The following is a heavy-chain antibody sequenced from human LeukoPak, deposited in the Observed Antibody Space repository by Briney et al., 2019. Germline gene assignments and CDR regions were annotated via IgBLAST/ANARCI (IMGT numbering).Heavy chain of an antibody. CDR1: GGSISSSSYY. V-gene: IGHV4-39*07. Sequence: SETLSLTCTVSGGSISSSSYYWGWIRQPPGKGLEWFGGIYYSGSTYYNPSLKSRVTMSVDTSKNQFSLKLSSVTADDTAVYYCARGGWSAFYIWGQGTMVSVSS. CDR2: IYYSGST. CDR3: ARGGWSAFYI. D-gene: IGHD3-10*01. J-gene: IGHJ3*02.